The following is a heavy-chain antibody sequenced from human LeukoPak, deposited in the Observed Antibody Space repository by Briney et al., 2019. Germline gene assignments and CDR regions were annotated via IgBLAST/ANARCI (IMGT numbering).Heavy chain of an antibody. CDR3: AREVTSGLYLLDY. Sequence: PSETLSLTCTVSGGSISSSSYYWGWIRQPPGKGLEWIGSIYYSGSTYYNPSLKSRVTMSVDTSKNQFSLQLSSVTAADTAVYYCAREVTSGLYLLDYWGQGTLVTVSS. J-gene: IGHJ4*02. D-gene: IGHD6-19*01. CDR2: IYYSGST. V-gene: IGHV4-39*07. CDR1: GGSISSSSYY.